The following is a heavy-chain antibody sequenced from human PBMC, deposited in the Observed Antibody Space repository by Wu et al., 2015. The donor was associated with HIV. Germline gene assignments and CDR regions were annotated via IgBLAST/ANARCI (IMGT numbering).Heavy chain of an antibody. J-gene: IGHJ3*02. Sequence: QVQLVQSGAEVKKPGSSVKVSCKASGGTFSSYVITWVRQAPGQGLEWMGRIIPIFGTANYAQKFQGRVTITAYESTTTAYMELSSLRSEDTAVYYCAREPNFPTVTNAFDIWGQGTMVTVSS. D-gene: IGHD4-17*01. V-gene: IGHV1-69*13. CDR1: GGTFSSYV. CDR2: IIPIFGTA. CDR3: AREPNFPTVTNAFDI.